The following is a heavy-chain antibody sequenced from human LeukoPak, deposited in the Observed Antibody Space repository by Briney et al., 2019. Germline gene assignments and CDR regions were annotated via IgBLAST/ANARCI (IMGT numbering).Heavy chain of an antibody. V-gene: IGHV4-34*01. CDR3: ARGLPEYDYVWGSYRYYFDY. J-gene: IGHJ4*02. Sequence: SETLSLTCAVYGGSFSGYYWSWIRQPPGKGLEWIGEINHSGSTNYNPSLKSRVTISVDTSKNQFSLKLSSVTVADTAVYYCARGLPEYDYVWGSYRYYFDYWGQGTLVTVSS. CDR1: GGSFSGYY. CDR2: INHSGST. D-gene: IGHD3-16*02.